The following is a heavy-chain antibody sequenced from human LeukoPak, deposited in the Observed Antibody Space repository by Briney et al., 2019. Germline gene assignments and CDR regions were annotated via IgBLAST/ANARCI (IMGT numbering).Heavy chain of an antibody. CDR3: ARTFVSGDGYKVGYFDY. V-gene: IGHV3-53*01. J-gene: IGHJ4*02. CDR2: IYPSGNI. CDR1: GFTFSNSY. D-gene: IGHD5-24*01. Sequence: GGSLRLSCAASGFTFSNSYMSWVRQAPGKGLEWVSLIYPSGNIYYADSVKGRFTISRDNSKNTLFLQMNSLRAEDTAIYYCARTFVSGDGYKVGYFDYWGQGTLVTVSS.